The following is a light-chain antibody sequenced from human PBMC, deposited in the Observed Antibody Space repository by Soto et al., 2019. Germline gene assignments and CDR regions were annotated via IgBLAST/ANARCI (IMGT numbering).Light chain of an antibody. J-gene: IGLJ3*02. V-gene: IGLV4-69*01. CDR2: LNSDGSH. CDR1: SGHSSYA. Sequence: QLVLTQSPSASASLGASVKLTCTLSSGHSSYAIAWHQQQPEKGPRYLMKLNSDGSHSKGDGIPDRFSGSSSGAERYLTISSLQSEDEADYSCQTWGTGLLVFGGGTQLTVL. CDR3: QTWGTGLLV.